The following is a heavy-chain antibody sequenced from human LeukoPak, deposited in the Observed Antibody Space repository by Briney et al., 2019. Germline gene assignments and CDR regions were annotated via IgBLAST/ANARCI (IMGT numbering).Heavy chain of an antibody. CDR2: ISNSGRT. D-gene: IGHD3-10*01. V-gene: IGHV4-59*01. CDR3: ARTTMVRGTYYMDV. CDR1: GGSINVYS. J-gene: IGHJ6*03. Sequence: SETLSLTCSVSGGSINVYSWSWIRQPPGKGLEWIGNISNSGRTTYNPSLRSRVTISVDMSKNQFSLKLSSVTAADTAVYYCARTTMVRGTYYMDVWGKGTTVTISS.